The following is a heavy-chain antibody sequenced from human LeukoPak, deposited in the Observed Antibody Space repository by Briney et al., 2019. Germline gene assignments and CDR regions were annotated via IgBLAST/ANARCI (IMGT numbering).Heavy chain of an antibody. J-gene: IGHJ4*02. CDR1: GYTFTGYY. V-gene: IGHV1-2*02. Sequence: ASVKVSCKASGYTFTGYYVHWVRQAPGQGLEWMGWINPNSGGTNYAQKFQGRVTMTRDTSISTAYMELSRLRSDDTAVCYCARDLGHYYIYWGQGTLVTVSS. CDR2: INPNSGGT. CDR3: ARDLGHYYIY.